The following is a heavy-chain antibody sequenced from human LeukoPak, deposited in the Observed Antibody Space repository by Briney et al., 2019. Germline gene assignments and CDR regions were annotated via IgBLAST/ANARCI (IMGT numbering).Heavy chain of an antibody. CDR3: ARVAYSYYFDY. CDR1: GFTFSNYA. Sequence: GGSLRLSCAASGFTFSNYAMSWVRQAPGKGLEWVSSISGSGGSTYYADSVKGRFTISRDNSKNTLYLQMNSLRADDTAVYYCARVAYSYYFDYWGQGTLVAVSS. V-gene: IGHV3-23*01. D-gene: IGHD3-16*01. J-gene: IGHJ4*02. CDR2: ISGSGGST.